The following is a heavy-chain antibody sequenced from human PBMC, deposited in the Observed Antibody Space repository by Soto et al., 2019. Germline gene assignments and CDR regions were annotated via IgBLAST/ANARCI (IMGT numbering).Heavy chain of an antibody. CDR1: GGSISSGDYY. D-gene: IGHD3-22*01. J-gene: IGHJ5*02. Sequence: SETLSLTCTVSGGSISSGDYYWSWIRQPPGKGLEWIGYIYYSGSTYYNPSLKSRVIISDDTSKNQFFLRLSSVTAADTAVYYCARAYYDSSGYSLDPWGQGILVTVSS. CDR3: ARAYYDSSGYSLDP. V-gene: IGHV4-30-4*02. CDR2: IYYSGST.